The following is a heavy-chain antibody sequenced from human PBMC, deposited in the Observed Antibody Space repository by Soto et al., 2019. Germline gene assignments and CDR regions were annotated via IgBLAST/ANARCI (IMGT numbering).Heavy chain of an antibody. Sequence: EVQLVESGGGLVQPGGSLRLSCAASGFIFSSFEMSWVRQAPGKGLEWVSYISSAGTTIYYADSVKGRFTSSRDNAKDSLFLQMDSLRAEDTALYYCAKTGYAYYFDSWGQGTPVTVSS. J-gene: IGHJ4*02. V-gene: IGHV3-48*03. CDR2: ISSAGTTI. CDR3: AKTGYAYYFDS. D-gene: IGHD2-2*01. CDR1: GFIFSSFE.